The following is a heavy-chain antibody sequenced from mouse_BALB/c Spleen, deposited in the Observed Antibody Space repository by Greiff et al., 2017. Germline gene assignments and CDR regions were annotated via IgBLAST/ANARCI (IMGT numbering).Heavy chain of an antibody. D-gene: IGHD1-1*01. CDR3: ARGVVEGYFGY. CDR2: ISSGSSTI. CDR1: GFTFSSFG. J-gene: IGHJ2*01. V-gene: IGHV5-17*02. Sequence: EVHLVESGGGLVQPGGSRKLSCAASGFTFSSFGMHWVRQAPEKGLEWVAYISSGSSTIYFADTVKGRFTISRDNPKNTLFLQMTSLRSEDTAMYYCARGVVEGYFGYWGQGTTLTVSS.